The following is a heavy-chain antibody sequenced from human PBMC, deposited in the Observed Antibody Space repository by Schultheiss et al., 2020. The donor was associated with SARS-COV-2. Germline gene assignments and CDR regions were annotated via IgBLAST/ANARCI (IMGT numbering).Heavy chain of an antibody. CDR3: ARERYSSGCFDY. CDR2: IYTSGST. J-gene: IGHJ4*02. D-gene: IGHD6-19*01. CDR1: GGSFSGYY. Sequence: SETLSLTCAVYGGSFSGYYWSWIRQPAGKGLEWIGRIYTSGSTNYNPSLKSRVTMSVDTSKNQFSLKLSSVTAADTAVYYCARERYSSGCFDYWGQGTLVTVSS. V-gene: IGHV4-4*07.